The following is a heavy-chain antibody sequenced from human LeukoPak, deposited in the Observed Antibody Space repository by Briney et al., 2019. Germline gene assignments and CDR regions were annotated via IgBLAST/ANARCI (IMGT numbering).Heavy chain of an antibody. CDR2: IRSSSSYI. Sequence: GGSLRLSCAASGFTFSSYSMNWVRQAPGKGLEWVSSIRSSSSYIYYADSVKGRFTISRDNAKNSLYLQMNSLRAEDTAVYYCARDGYVSYDFWSGYYPLSDGMDVWGQGTTVTVSS. J-gene: IGHJ6*02. CDR1: GFTFSSYS. D-gene: IGHD3-3*01. V-gene: IGHV3-21*01. CDR3: ARDGYVSYDFWSGYYPLSDGMDV.